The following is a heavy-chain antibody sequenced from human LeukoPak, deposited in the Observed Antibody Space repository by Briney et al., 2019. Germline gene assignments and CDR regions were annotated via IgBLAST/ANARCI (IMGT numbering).Heavy chain of an antibody. D-gene: IGHD3-9*01. V-gene: IGHV4-61*01. CDR3: ARSFHILTGLNWFDP. CDR2: IYYSGST. J-gene: IGHJ5*02. CDR1: GGSVSCGSYY. Sequence: SETLSLTCTVSGGSVSCGSYYWSSIRQPPGKGLEWIGYIYYSGSTNYNPSLKSRVTVSVDTSKNQFSLKLSSVTAADTAVYYCARSFHILTGLNWFDPWGQGTLVTVSS.